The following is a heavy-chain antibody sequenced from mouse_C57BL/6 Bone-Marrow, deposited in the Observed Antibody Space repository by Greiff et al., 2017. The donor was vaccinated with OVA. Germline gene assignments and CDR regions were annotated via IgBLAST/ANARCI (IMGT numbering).Heavy chain of an antibody. V-gene: IGHV1-4*01. Sequence: VQLQQSGAELARPGASVKMSCKASGYTFTSYKMHWVKQRPGQGLEWIGYINPSSGYTKYNQKFKDKATLTADKSTSTAYMQLSSLTSEDSAVYYCARRPYGYDYWDYWGQGTTLTGSS. J-gene: IGHJ2*01. D-gene: IGHD2-2*01. CDR1: GYTFTSYK. CDR2: INPSSGYT. CDR3: ARRPYGYDYWDY.